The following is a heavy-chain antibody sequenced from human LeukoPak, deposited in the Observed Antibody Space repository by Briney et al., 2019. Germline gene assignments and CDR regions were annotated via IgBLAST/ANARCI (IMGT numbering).Heavy chain of an antibody. D-gene: IGHD3-22*01. CDR3: ARTRITMIVVAPFDY. V-gene: IGHV1-69*01. CDR1: GGTFSSYA. Sequence: SVKVSCTASGGTFSSYAISWVRQAPGQGLEWMGGIIPIFGTANYAQKFQGRVTITADESTSTAYMELSSLRSEDTAVYYCARTRITMIVVAPFDYWAREPWSPSPQ. J-gene: IGHJ4*02. CDR2: IIPIFGTA.